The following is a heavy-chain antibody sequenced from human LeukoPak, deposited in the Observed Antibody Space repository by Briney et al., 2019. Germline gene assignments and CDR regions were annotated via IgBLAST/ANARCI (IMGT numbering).Heavy chain of an antibody. V-gene: IGHV1-2*02. CDR1: GYTFTGYY. Sequence: ASVKVSCKASGYTFTGYYMHWVRQAPGQGLEWMGCINPNSGGTNYAQKFQGRLTMTRDTSISTAYMELSRLRSDDTAVYYCARSSYRGSYYSDSWGQGTLVTVSS. D-gene: IGHD1-26*01. CDR3: ARSSYRGSYYSDS. J-gene: IGHJ4*02. CDR2: INPNSGGT.